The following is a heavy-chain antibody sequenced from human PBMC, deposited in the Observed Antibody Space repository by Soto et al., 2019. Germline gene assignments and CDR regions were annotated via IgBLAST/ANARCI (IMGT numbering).Heavy chain of an antibody. D-gene: IGHD6-25*01. CDR1: GGSISSYY. CDR2: VYHSEST. Sequence: SETLSLTCTVSGGSISSYYWSWIRQPPGKGLEWIGEVYHSESTNYNPSLKSRVIISVDKSKNQFSLSLSSVTDADTAVYYCARGERKKQRDYWGQGNLVTVS. J-gene: IGHJ4*02. CDR3: ARGERKKQRDY. V-gene: IGHV4-59*12.